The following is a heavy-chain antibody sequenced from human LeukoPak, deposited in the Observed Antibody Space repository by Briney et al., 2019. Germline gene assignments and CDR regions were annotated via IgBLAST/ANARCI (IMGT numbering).Heavy chain of an antibody. Sequence: PGGSLRLSCATSGFTFRSYSMNWVRQAPGRGLEWVSSISSSGSYIYYADSVRGRFTISRGNAKNSLYLQMNSLRAEDTALYYCARDRSTNSYAEYFFDYWGQGTLVTVSS. J-gene: IGHJ4*02. D-gene: IGHD3-16*01. CDR1: GFTFRSYS. CDR2: ISSSGSYI. CDR3: ARDRSTNSYAEYFFDY. V-gene: IGHV3-21*01.